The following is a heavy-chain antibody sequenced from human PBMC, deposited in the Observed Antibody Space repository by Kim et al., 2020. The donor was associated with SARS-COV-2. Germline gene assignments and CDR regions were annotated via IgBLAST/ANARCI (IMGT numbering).Heavy chain of an antibody. CDR2: IYYDGST. Sequence: SETLSLTCTVSGVSVNSVDYYWSWIRQPPGKGLEWIGYIYYDGSTKYNPSLQRRVTMSLDTSRNYFSMSLSSVTAADTAVYYCVKSLNYCGGGACSPYNWFDPWGQGTLVTVSS. J-gene: IGHJ5*02. D-gene: IGHD2-15*01. CDR1: GVSVNSVDYY. V-gene: IGHV4-61*03. CDR3: VKSLNYCGGGACSPYNWFDP.